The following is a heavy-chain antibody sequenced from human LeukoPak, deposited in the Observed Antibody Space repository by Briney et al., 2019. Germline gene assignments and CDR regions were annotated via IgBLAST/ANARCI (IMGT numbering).Heavy chain of an antibody. CDR3: AGERGEEYSSGWYKRNYFDN. J-gene: IGHJ4*02. V-gene: IGHV4-39*07. D-gene: IGHD6-19*01. CDR2: GDYSGGT. CDR1: GDSISSSGYY. Sequence: PSETLSLTCTVSGDSISSSGYYWGWIRQPPGKGLEWIASGDYSGGTYYNPSLESRVAISADMSKNQFSLKLTSVTGADTAVYYCAGERGEEYSSGWYKRNYFDNWGQGIRVTVSS.